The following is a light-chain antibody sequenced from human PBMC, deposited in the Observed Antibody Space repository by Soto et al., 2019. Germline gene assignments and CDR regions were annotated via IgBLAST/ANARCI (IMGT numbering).Light chain of an antibody. CDR3: QQLNSYPSIT. CDR1: QGISSY. CDR2: AAS. J-gene: IGKJ5*01. V-gene: IGKV1-9*01. Sequence: DIPLPQAPSFLSASVVDEVTIPCRDSQGISSYLAWYQQKPGKAPKLLIYAASTLQSGVPSRFSGSGSGTEFTLTISSLQPEDFATYYCQQLNSYPSITFGQGTRLEIK.